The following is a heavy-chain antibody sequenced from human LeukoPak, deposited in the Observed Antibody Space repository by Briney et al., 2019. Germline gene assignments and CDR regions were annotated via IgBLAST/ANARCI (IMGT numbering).Heavy chain of an antibody. CDR1: GGTFSSYA. CDR3: ARILDSSSWYGEGDY. D-gene: IGHD6-13*01. CDR2: IIPIFGTA. Sequence: GASVKVSCKASGGTFSSYAISWVRQAPGQGLEWMGGIIPIFGTANYAQKFQGRVTITADESTSTAYMELSSLRSEDTAVYYCARILDSSSWYGEGDYWGQGTLVTVSS. V-gene: IGHV1-69*13. J-gene: IGHJ4*02.